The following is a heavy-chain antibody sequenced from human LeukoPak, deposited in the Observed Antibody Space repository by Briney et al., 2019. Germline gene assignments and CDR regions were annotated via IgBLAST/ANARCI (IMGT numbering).Heavy chain of an antibody. V-gene: IGHV1-18*01. D-gene: IGHD3-22*01. CDR2: ISAYNGNT. CDR3: ARESGTYYYPGWFDP. Sequence: ASVKVSCKASGYTFTSYGISWVRQAPGQGLEWMGWISAYNGNTNYAQKLQGRVTMTTDTSTSTAYMELRSLRSDDTAVYYCARESGTYYYPGWFDPWGQGTLVTVSS. J-gene: IGHJ5*02. CDR1: GYTFTSYG.